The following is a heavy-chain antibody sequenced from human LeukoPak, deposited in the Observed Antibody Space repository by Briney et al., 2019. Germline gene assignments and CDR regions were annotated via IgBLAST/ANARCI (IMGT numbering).Heavy chain of an antibody. D-gene: IGHD3-10*01. CDR2: ISRSGGST. V-gene: IGHV3-23*01. J-gene: IGHJ6*03. Sequence: GGSLRLSCAASGFTFSSYAMSWVRQAPGKGLEWVSAISRSGGSTYYADSVKGRFTISRDNSKNTLYLQMNILRAEDTAVYYCAKGEMVRGVIIGYYYYMDVWGKGTTVTVSS. CDR3: AKGEMVRGVIIGYYYYMDV. CDR1: GFTFSSYA.